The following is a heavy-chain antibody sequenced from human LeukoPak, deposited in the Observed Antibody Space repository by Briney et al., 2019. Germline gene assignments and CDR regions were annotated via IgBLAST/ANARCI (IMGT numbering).Heavy chain of an antibody. Sequence: GRSLRLSCAASGFTFSSYGMHWVRQAPGKGLEWVAVISHDGSNKYYADSVKGRFTISRDNSKNTLYLQMNSLRAEDTAVYYCAKDAYPTYYDILTGYFPSTFFDYWGQGTLVTVSS. CDR2: ISHDGSNK. D-gene: IGHD3-9*01. J-gene: IGHJ4*02. CDR3: AKDAYPTYYDILTGYFPSTFFDY. V-gene: IGHV3-30*18. CDR1: GFTFSSYG.